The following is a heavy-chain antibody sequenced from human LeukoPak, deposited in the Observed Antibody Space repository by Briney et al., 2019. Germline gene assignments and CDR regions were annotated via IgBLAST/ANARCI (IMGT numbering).Heavy chain of an antibody. CDR1: GYTFTSYD. J-gene: IGHJ1*01. V-gene: IGHV1-8*01. Sequence: ASVKVSCKASGYTFTSYDINWVRQATGQGLEWMGWMNPNSGNTGYAQKLQGRVTMTTDTSTSTAYMELRSLRSDDTAVYYCARDPVAGNPGPEYFQHWGQGTLVTVSS. CDR3: ARDPVAGNPGPEYFQH. CDR2: MNPNSGNT. D-gene: IGHD6-19*01.